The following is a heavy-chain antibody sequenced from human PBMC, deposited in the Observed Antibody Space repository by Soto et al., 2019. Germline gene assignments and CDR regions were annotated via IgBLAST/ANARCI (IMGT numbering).Heavy chain of an antibody. CDR2: ISSTTNYI. CDR1: GFSFSDYA. CDR3: ARESEDLTSNFDY. J-gene: IGHJ4*02. Sequence: PGGSLRLSCAASGFSFSDYAMNWVRQAPGKGLEWVSSISSTTNYIYYADSMKGRFTVSRDNAKNSVYLDMNSLSAEDTAVYYCARESEDLTSNFDYWGQGTLVTVSS. V-gene: IGHV3-21*01.